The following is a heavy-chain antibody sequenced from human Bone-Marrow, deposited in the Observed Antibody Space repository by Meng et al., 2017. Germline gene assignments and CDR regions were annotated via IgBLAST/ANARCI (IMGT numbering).Heavy chain of an antibody. V-gene: IGHV3-15*01. Sequence: VGSGGGLVKPGGYLRLSCVASGLSFTDAWMSWVRQAPGKGMEWVGRIKRNSDGGTIDYAAPVKGRFTISRDDSKNTLYLQMDSLITEDTAVYFCATGAAAADHWGQGTLVTVSS. CDR2: IKRNSDGGTI. J-gene: IGHJ4*02. CDR1: GLSFTDAW. CDR3: ATGAAAADH. D-gene: IGHD6-13*01.